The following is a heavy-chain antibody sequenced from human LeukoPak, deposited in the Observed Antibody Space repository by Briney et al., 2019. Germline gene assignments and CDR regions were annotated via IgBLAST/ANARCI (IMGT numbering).Heavy chain of an antibody. CDR1: GGSISSYY. CDR3: ARVIAVAGRRGDAFDI. J-gene: IGHJ3*02. V-gene: IGHV4-59*01. CDR2: IYYSGST. Sequence: SGTLSLTCTVSGGSISSYYWSWIRQPPGKGLEWIGYIYYSGSTNYNPSLKSRVTISVDTSKNQFSLKLSSVTAADTAVYYCARVIAVAGRRGDAFDIWGQGTMVTVSS. D-gene: IGHD6-19*01.